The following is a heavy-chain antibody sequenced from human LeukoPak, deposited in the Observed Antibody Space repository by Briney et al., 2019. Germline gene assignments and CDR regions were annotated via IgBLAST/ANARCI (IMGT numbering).Heavy chain of an antibody. CDR1: GFIFSSYA. CDR2: ISGRGDST. Sequence: GGSLRLSCAASGFIFSSYAVGWVRQAPGKGLEWVSAISGRGDSTYYADSVKGRFTISRDSSKNTLYLQMNSLRAEDTAVYYCAKVYGSGSYYFPDYWGQGTLVTVSS. CDR3: AKVYGSGSYYFPDY. J-gene: IGHJ4*02. D-gene: IGHD3-10*01. V-gene: IGHV3-23*01.